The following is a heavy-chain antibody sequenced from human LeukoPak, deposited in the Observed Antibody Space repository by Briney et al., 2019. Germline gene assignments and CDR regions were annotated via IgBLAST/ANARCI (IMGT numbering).Heavy chain of an antibody. V-gene: IGHV1-24*01. D-gene: IGHD5-18*01. CDR3: AAGRPYSLLDY. CDR1: GSSLSELS. CDR2: FDVIDSET. J-gene: IGHJ4*02. Sequence: ASVKVSCTVSGSSLSELSLYWVRQAPGKGLEWMGGFDVIDSETFYAQKFQGRVTMTEDSSTNTAYMELRSLTSDDTALYYCAAGRPYSLLDYWGQGTLVTVSS.